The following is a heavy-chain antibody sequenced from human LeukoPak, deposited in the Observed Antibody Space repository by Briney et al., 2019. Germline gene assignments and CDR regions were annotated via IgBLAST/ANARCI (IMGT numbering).Heavy chain of an antibody. CDR2: ISSSNI. CDR1: GFTFSSYS. Sequence: PGGSLRLSCAASGFTFSSYSMNWVRQAPGKGLEWVSYISSSNIYYADSVKGRFTISRDNAKNSLYLQMNSLRADDTAVYYCAREGGFDYWGQGTLVTVSS. J-gene: IGHJ4*02. V-gene: IGHV3-48*01. CDR3: AREGGFDY. D-gene: IGHD3-16*01.